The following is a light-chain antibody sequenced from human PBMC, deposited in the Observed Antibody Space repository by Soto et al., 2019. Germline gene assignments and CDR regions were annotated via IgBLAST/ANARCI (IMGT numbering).Light chain of an antibody. CDR1: SSDVGGYNY. V-gene: IGLV2-14*01. CDR2: DVS. CDR3: SSYTSSSTLHV. J-gene: IGLJ1*01. Sequence: QSVLTQPASVSGSPGQSITISCTGTSSDVGGYNYVSWYQQHPGKASKLMIYDVSNRPSGVSNRFSGSKSGNTASLTISGLQVEDEADYYCSSYTSSSTLHVFGTGTKLTVL.